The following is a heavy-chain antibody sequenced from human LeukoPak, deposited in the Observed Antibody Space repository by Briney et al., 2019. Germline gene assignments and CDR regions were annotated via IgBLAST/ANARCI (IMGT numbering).Heavy chain of an antibody. CDR2: INGGNGNT. D-gene: IGHD6-19*01. CDR3: ARERLYTSGWFDD. Sequence: ASVAISCKAPGYTFSDYAMHWVRQAPGQGPEWMGWINGGNGNTRYLQTFQGRITITRDTSATTGYMELSSLRSEDTAVYYCARERLYTSGWFDDWGQGTLVTVSS. J-gene: IGHJ4*02. V-gene: IGHV1-3*01. CDR1: GYTFSDYA.